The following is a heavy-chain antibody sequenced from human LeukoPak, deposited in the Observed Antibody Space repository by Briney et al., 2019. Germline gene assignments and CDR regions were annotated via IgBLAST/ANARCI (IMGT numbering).Heavy chain of an antibody. CDR3: ARDQSPGLFDY. V-gene: IGHV1-18*01. Sequence: AASVKVSCKASGYTFTSYGISWVRQAPGQGLEWMGWISGSNGHTNYAQKLQGRVTMTTDTSTSTAYMDLRSLRSDDTAVYYCARDQSPGLFDYWGQGTLVTVSS. CDR2: ISGSNGHT. CDR1: GYTFTSYG. J-gene: IGHJ4*02.